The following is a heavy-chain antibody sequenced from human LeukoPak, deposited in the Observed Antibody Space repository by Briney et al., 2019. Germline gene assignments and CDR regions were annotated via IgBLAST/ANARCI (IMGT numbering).Heavy chain of an antibody. V-gene: IGHV3-33*01. CDR3: ARDSGGSCYI. CDR1: GFTFNSYG. CDR2: IWYDGSNK. J-gene: IGHJ4*02. Sequence: GGSLRLPCAASGFTFNSYGMPWVRQAPGKGLEWVAVIWYDGSNKYYADSVKGRFTISRDNSKNTLYLQMNSLRAEDTAVYYCARDSGGSCYIWGQGTLVTVSS. D-gene: IGHD2-15*01.